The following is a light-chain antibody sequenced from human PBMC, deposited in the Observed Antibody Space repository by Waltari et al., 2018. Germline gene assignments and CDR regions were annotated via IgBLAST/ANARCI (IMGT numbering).Light chain of an antibody. V-gene: IGLV2-14*03. Sequence: QSALTHPASVSGSPGQSITISCTGTSSDVGTYNSVSWYQDHPGQGPKVIIYDVSDRPSGVSARFSGSESCNTASLTISGLQAEDEAEYYCSSQSSDDVVLFGGGTKVTVL. CDR2: DVS. CDR3: SSQSSDDVVL. J-gene: IGLJ3*02. CDR1: SSDVGTYNS.